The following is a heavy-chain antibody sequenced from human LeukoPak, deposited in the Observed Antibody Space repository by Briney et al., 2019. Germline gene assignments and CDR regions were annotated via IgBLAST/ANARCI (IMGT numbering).Heavy chain of an antibody. Sequence: SETLSLTCTVSGDSITGYYWGWIRQPPGKGLEWIGNIYYTGNTYYNASLKSRVTISLDTSRNQFSLKLNSVTAADTAVYYCAKSNGYGLVDIWGQGTMVTVSS. D-gene: IGHD3-10*01. CDR2: IYYTGNT. V-gene: IGHV4-39*07. J-gene: IGHJ3*02. CDR1: GDSITGYY. CDR3: AKSNGYGLVDI.